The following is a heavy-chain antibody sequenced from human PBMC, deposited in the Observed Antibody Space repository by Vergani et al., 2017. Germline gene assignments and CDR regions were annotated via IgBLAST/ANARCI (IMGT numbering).Heavy chain of an antibody. CDR3: ASGSNSDPDAFDI. J-gene: IGHJ3*02. CDR1: GGSINSYY. CDR2: IYTSGST. D-gene: IGHD4-23*01. V-gene: IGHV4-4*07. Sequence: QVQLQESGPGLVKPSETLSLTCTVSGGSINSYYWSWIRQPAGKGLEWIGRIYTSGSTSYNPSLKSRVTISVDTSKNQFSLKLSSVTAADTAVYYCASGSNSDPDAFDIWGQGTMVTVSS.